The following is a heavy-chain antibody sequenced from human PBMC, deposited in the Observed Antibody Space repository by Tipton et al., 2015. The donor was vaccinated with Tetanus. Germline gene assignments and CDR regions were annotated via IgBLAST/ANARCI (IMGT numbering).Heavy chain of an antibody. D-gene: IGHD4-23*01. Sequence: LRLSCTVSGGSISTYYWNWIRQPPGKGLEWIGYIDYSGSTNYNPSLKSRVSISVDTSKNQFSLKVRSVTTADTAVYYCARCPYGGVSGTLYYWGQGILVTVSS. CDR3: ARCPYGGVSGTLYY. CDR2: IDYSGST. J-gene: IGHJ4*02. CDR1: GGSISTYY. V-gene: IGHV4-59*01.